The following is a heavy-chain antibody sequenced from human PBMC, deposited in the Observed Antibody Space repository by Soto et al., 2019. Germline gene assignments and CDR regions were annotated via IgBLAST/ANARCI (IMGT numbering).Heavy chain of an antibody. J-gene: IGHJ4*02. CDR1: GGSVSSGSYY. CDR2: IYYSGST. D-gene: IGHD6-19*01. Sequence: QVQLQESGPGLVKPSETLSLTCTVSGGSVSSGSYYWSWIRQPPGKGLEWIGYIYYSGSTNYNPSLKSRVTISVDTSKNQFSLKLSSVTAADTAVYYCARVGMVSAAVAGRKIFDYWGQGTLVTVSS. V-gene: IGHV4-61*01. CDR3: ARVGMVSAAVAGRKIFDY.